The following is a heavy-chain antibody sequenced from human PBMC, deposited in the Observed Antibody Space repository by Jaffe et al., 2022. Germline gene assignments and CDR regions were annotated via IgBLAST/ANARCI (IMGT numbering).Heavy chain of an antibody. CDR3: ARDGRGFDY. CDR2: IYYSGST. D-gene: IGHD3-10*01. V-gene: IGHV4-59*01. CDR1: GGSISSYY. J-gene: IGHJ4*02. Sequence: QVQLQESGPGLVKPSETLSLTCTVSGGSISSYYWSWIRQPPGKGLEWIGYIYYSGSTNYNPSLKSRVTISVDTSKNQFSLKLSSVTAADTAVYYCARDGRGFDYWGQGTLVTVSS.